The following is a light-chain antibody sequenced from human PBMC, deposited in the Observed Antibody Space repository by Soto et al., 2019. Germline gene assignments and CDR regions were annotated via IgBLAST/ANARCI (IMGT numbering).Light chain of an antibody. Sequence: QSVLTQPASVSGSPGQSITISCTGSSSDVGGYNYVCWYQQHPGKAPKLMIYDVSNRPSGVPNRFSGSKSGNTASLTISGLQAEDEADYYCSSYASSSTSVVFGGGTKLTVL. V-gene: IGLV2-14*01. CDR1: SSDVGGYNY. CDR3: SSYASSSTSVV. J-gene: IGLJ2*01. CDR2: DVS.